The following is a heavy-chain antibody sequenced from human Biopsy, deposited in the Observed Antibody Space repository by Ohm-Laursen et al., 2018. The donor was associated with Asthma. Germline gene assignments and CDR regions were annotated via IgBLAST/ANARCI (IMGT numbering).Heavy chain of an antibody. CDR1: GGTFSNYA. CDR2: IMTVFGTT. J-gene: IGHJ6*02. V-gene: IGHV1-69*13. Sequence: GASVQASCKAPGGTFSNYAIRWVRQAPGQGLDWLGGIMTVFGTTNYAQKVQGRVTINADESTSTAYMEVTSMRSKDTAIYYCARCQVGYSSGWSLLLKKIYYSGTDVWGQGTAVTVSS. D-gene: IGHD6-19*01. CDR3: ARCQVGYSSGWSLLLKKIYYSGTDV.